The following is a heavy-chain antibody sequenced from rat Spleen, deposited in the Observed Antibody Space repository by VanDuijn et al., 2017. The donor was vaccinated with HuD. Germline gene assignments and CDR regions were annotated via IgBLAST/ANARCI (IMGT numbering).Heavy chain of an antibody. V-gene: IGHV5-25*01. J-gene: IGHJ2*01. CDR2: ISYDGGTT. CDR1: GVTFSNYG. Sequence: EVQLVESGGGLVQPGRSMKLSCAASGVTFSNYGMAWVRQAPKKGLEWVAYISYDGGTTYYRDSVKGRFTISRDNAKSTLYLQVDSPRSEDTAIYYCARPTTGIPFNYWGQGVMVTVSS. D-gene: IGHD1-9*01. CDR3: ARPTTGIPFNY.